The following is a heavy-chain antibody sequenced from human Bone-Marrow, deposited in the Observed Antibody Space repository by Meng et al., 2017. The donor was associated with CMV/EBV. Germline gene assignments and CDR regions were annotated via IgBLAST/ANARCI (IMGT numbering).Heavy chain of an antibody. D-gene: IGHD3-16*01. V-gene: IGHV4-61*01. CDR3: ARAGDYVWGSGSGLDP. CDR2: IYYSGST. Sequence: SETLSLTCTVSGGSVSSGSYYWSWLRQPPGKGLEWIGYIYYSGSTNYNPSLKSRVTISVDTSKNQFSLKLSSVTAADTAVYYCARAGDYVWGSGSGLDPWGQGSLVTVSS. CDR1: GGSVSSGSYY. J-gene: IGHJ5*02.